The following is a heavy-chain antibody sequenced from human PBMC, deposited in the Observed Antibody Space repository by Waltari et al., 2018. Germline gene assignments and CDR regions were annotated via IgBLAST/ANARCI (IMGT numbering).Heavy chain of an antibody. V-gene: IGHV4-59*01. CDR2: IYYSGST. Sequence: QVQLQESGPGLVKPSATLSLTCTVSGGSISSYYWSWIRQPPGKGLEWIGYIYYSGSTNYNPSLKSRVTISVDTSKNQFSLKLSSVTAADTAVYYCARDTHMYYMDVWGKGTTVTVSS. CDR1: GGSISSYY. D-gene: IGHD2-8*01. J-gene: IGHJ6*03. CDR3: ARDTHMYYMDV.